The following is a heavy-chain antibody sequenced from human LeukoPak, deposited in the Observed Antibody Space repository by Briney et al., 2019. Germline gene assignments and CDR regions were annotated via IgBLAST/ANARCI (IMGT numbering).Heavy chain of an antibody. CDR3: ARAPGGSGSYSIKRNWFDP. J-gene: IGHJ5*02. D-gene: IGHD3-10*01. V-gene: IGHV4-61*09. Sequence: SETLSLTCTVSGGSISSGSYYWSWIRQPAGKGLEWIGHIYTSGSTNYNPSLKSRVTISVDMSKNQFSLKLSSVTAADTAVYYCARAPGGSGSYSIKRNWFDPWGQGTLVTVSS. CDR1: GGSISSGSYY. CDR2: IYTSGST.